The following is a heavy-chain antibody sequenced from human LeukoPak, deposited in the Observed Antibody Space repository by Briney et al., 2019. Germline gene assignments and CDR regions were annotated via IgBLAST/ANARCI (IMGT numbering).Heavy chain of an antibody. J-gene: IGHJ4*02. CDR3: AKNGSTWIDS. CDR2: VSPYNGYA. D-gene: IGHD6-13*01. V-gene: IGHV1-18*01. Sequence: ASVKVSCKASGYIFANYGISWVRRAPGQGLEWMGWVSPYNGYAVYTQKFQGRVTMTRDTSTTTAYMELRSLASDDTAMYFCAKNGSTWIDSWGQGTLVTVSS. CDR1: GYIFANYG.